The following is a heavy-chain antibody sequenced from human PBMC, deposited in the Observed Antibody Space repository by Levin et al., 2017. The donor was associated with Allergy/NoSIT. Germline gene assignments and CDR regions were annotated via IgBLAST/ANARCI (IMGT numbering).Heavy chain of an antibody. CDR1: GFTFRSYT. CDR2: LRFSGDTT. Sequence: GGSLRLSCAASGFTFRSYTMTWVRQTPGKGLDWVSTLRFSGDTTLYADSVKGRFTISRDPSKDTLFLQLNSLRADDTAMSYRAKGVSGGSTYRAFEMWGQGTMVTVSS. CDR3: AKGVSGGSTYRAFEM. J-gene: IGHJ3*02. V-gene: IGHV3-23*01. D-gene: IGHD3-16*01.